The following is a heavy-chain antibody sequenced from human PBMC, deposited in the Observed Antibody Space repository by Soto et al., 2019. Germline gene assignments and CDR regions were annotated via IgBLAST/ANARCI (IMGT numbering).Heavy chain of an antibody. CDR1: GFTFNNYA. V-gene: IGHV3-23*01. CDR3: AKDYFDTKGPYFFDY. Sequence: VQLLESGGGLVQPGGSLRLSCAASGFTFNNYAMNWVRQAPGKGLEWVSAIRNSGGFTYYADSVKGRFTISRDNSKNTQYLHMNRLRAEDTALYYCAKDYFDTKGPYFFDYWGQGTLVTVSS. CDR2: IRNSGGFT. D-gene: IGHD1-26*01. J-gene: IGHJ4*02.